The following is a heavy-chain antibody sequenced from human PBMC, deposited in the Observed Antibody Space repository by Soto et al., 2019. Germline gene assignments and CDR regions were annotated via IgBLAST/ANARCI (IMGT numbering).Heavy chain of an antibody. CDR1: GGSISPHY. D-gene: IGHD3-22*01. V-gene: IGHV4-59*11. J-gene: IGHJ4*02. Sequence: SETLSLTCTVSGGSISPHYGNWIRQSPGKGLEWIGNINDSGSTNYNPSLKSRVTISVDTSKSQLSLKLNSVTAADTAVYYCARGGGSSGVWGQGTPVTVSS. CDR2: INDSGST. CDR3: ARGGGSSGV.